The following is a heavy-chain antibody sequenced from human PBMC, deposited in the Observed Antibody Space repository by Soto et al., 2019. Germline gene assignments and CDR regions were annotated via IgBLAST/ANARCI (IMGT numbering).Heavy chain of an antibody. CDR2: ISYDGSNK. V-gene: IGHV3-30*04. Sequence: GGSLRLSCAASGFTFSSYAMHWVRQAPGKGLEWVAVISYDGSNKYYADSVKGRFTISRDNSKNTLYLQMNSLRAEDTAVYYCARSGSGSYYNSDYWGQGTLVTVSS. CDR3: ARSGSGSYYNSDY. J-gene: IGHJ4*02. CDR1: GFTFSSYA. D-gene: IGHD3-10*01.